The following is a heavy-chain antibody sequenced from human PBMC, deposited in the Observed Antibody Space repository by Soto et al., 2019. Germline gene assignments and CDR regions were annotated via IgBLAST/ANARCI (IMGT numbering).Heavy chain of an antibody. CDR1: GASVIRGSYY. CDR2: IQYGGST. J-gene: IGHJ5*02. D-gene: IGHD3-3*01. CDR3: AREVDVWSGYYTDWFDP. V-gene: IGHV4-61*03. Sequence: SETMSLTCTVSGASVIRGSYYWSWIRQRPGKGLEWIGYIQYGGSTNYNPSLKSRVTISVDTSKNHFSLKLSSVTAAGTAVYYCAREVDVWSGYYTDWFDPWGQGTLVTVSS.